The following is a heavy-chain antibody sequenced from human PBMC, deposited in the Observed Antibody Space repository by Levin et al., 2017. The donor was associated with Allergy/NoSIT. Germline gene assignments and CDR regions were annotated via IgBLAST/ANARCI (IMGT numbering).Heavy chain of an antibody. J-gene: IGHJ4*02. CDR1: GGSISSYY. D-gene: IGHD3-10*01. CDR3: ARSYHYGPHYFDY. Sequence: LSQTLSLTCTVSGGSISSYYWSWIRQPPGKGLEWIGYIYYSGSTNYNPSLKSRVTISVDTSKNQFSLKLSSVTAADTAVYYCARSYHYGPHYFDYWGQGTLVTVSS. CDR2: IYYSGST. V-gene: IGHV4-59*01.